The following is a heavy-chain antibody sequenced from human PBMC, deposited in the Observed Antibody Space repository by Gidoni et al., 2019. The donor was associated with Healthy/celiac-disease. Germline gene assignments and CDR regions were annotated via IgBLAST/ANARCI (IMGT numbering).Heavy chain of an antibody. Sequence: QVQLVESGGGVVPPGRSLRLSCAASGFTFSSYGMHWVRQAPGKGLEWVAVISYDGSNKYYADSVKGRFTISRDNSKNTLYLQMNSLRAEDTAVYYCAKVGPRPYYYYYYGMDVWGQGTTVTVSS. CDR3: AKVGPRPYYYYYYGMDV. J-gene: IGHJ6*02. V-gene: IGHV3-30*18. CDR1: GFTFSSYG. D-gene: IGHD6-6*01. CDR2: ISYDGSNK.